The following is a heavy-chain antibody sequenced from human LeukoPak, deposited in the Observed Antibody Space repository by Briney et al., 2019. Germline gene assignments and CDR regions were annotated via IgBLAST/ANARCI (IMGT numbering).Heavy chain of an antibody. Sequence: ASVKVSCKASGYTFTSYYMHWVRQAPGQGLEWMGIINPSGGSTSYAQKFQGRATTTRDTSTSTVYMELSSLRSEDTAVYYCARWGSHYDSSGPSDYWGQGTLVTVSS. D-gene: IGHD3-22*01. V-gene: IGHV1-46*01. CDR1: GYTFTSYY. J-gene: IGHJ4*02. CDR3: ARWGSHYDSSGPSDY. CDR2: INPSGGST.